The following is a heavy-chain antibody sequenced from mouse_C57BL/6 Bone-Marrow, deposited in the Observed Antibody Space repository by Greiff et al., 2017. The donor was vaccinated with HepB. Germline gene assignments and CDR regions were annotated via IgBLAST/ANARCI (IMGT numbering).Heavy chain of an antibody. D-gene: IGHD6-1*01. CDR2: INPSNGGT. CDR3: ASSLTGAMAY. V-gene: IGHV1-53*01. Sequence: VQLQQPGTELVKPGASVKLSCKASGYTFTSYWMHWVRQTPGKGLEWVGNINPSNGGTNYKEKVKSQFTLSVDKSTSTVYMQMSSLTSEDTAVYYCASSLTGAMAYWGQGTSVTVSS. CDR1: GYTFTSYW. J-gene: IGHJ4*01.